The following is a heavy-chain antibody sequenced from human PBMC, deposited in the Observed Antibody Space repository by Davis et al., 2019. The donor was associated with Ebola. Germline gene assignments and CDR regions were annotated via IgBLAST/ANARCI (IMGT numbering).Heavy chain of an antibody. CDR2: INPSGGST. Sequence: ASVKVSCKASGYTFTSYYMHWVRQAPGQGLEWMGIINPSGGSTSYAQKFQGRVTMTRDTSTSTVYMELRSLRSDDTAVYYCARDGALWSLYYYGMDVWGQGTTVTVSS. CDR1: GYTFTSYY. CDR3: ARDGALWSLYYYGMDV. V-gene: IGHV1-46*01. J-gene: IGHJ6*02. D-gene: IGHD2-21*01.